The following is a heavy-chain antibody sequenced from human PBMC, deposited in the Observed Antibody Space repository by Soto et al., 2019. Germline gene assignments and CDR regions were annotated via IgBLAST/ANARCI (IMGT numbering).Heavy chain of an antibody. V-gene: IGHV4-30-4*01. CDR3: ARVVAAKRGFDY. Sequence: KTSETLSLTCTVSGGSISSGDYYWSWIRQPPGKGLEWIGYIYYSGSTYYNPSLKSRVTISVDTSKNQFSLKLSSVTAADTAVYYCARVVAAKRGFDYWGQGTLVTVSS. J-gene: IGHJ4*02. CDR1: GGSISSGDYY. D-gene: IGHD2-15*01. CDR2: IYYSGST.